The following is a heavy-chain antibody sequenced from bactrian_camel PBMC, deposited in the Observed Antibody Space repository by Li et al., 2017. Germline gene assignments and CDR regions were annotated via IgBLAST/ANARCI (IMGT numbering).Heavy chain of an antibody. J-gene: IGHJ4*01. V-gene: IGHV3S6*01. Sequence: HVQLVESGGGLVQPGGSLRLSCVASGFTFSSSGMHWVRQAPGKGLEWVSGFYLNAYYGDSVKGRFTISSDNGKNTLYLEMDSLKPEDTAVYYCLRLPGQGTANWGQGTQVTVS. CDR2: FYLNA. D-gene: IGHD3*01. CDR1: GFTFSSSG. CDR3: LRLPGQGTAN.